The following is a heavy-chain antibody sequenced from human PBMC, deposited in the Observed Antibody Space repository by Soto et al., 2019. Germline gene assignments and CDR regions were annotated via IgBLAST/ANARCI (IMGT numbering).Heavy chain of an antibody. CDR3: AKDGGDYGDVYNWFDP. D-gene: IGHD4-17*01. J-gene: IGHJ5*02. CDR1: GGSISRGGYY. Sequence: QVQLQESGPGLVKPSQTLSLTCTVSGGSISRGGYYWSWIRQHPGKGLEWIGYIYYSGSTYYNPSLKSRVTISVDTSKNQFALKLSSVTAAATAVYYCAKDGGDYGDVYNWFDPWGQGTLVTVSS. CDR2: IYYSGST. V-gene: IGHV4-31*03.